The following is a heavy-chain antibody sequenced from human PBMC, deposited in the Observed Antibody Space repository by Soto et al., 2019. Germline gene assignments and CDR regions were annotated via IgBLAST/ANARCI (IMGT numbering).Heavy chain of an antibody. D-gene: IGHD4-17*01. CDR2: SSNEGTNN. Sequence: QVQLVESGGGVVQPGRSLRLSCAASGFTFSTHPLHWVRQAPGKGLEWVAVSSNEGTNNYYAHSVKGRFTISRDNSNNSLYLQMNSLRVEDTAVYYCARGGYGDNWFEPWGQGTLVTVSS. J-gene: IGHJ5*02. CDR3: ARGGYGDNWFEP. V-gene: IGHV3-30-3*01. CDR1: GFTFSTHP.